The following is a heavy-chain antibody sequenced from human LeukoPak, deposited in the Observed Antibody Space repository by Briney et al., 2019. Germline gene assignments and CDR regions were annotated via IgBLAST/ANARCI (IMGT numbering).Heavy chain of an antibody. CDR3: ARNGDYQQSGNWFDP. D-gene: IGHD4-17*01. CDR2: ISGSGGNT. Sequence: GGSLRLSCAASGFTFSTYAMSWVRQAPGKGLVWVSGISGSGGNTYYADSVKGRFTISRDDSKNTLSLQMNSLRAEDTAVYYCARNGDYQQSGNWFDPWGQGILVTVSS. CDR1: GFTFSTYA. J-gene: IGHJ5*02. V-gene: IGHV3-23*01.